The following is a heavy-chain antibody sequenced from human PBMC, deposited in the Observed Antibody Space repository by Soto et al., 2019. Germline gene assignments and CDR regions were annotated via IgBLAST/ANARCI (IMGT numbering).Heavy chain of an antibody. V-gene: IGHV1-69*13. CDR1: GGTFSSYA. Sequence: GASVKVSCKAPGGTFSSYAISWVRQAPGQGLEWMGGIIPIFGTANYAQKFQGRVTITADESTSTAYMELSSLRSEDTAVYYCARVGPRYYDDSSGPSNVSRFDPWGQGTLVTVSS. J-gene: IGHJ5*02. CDR3: ARVGPRYYDDSSGPSNVSRFDP. CDR2: IIPIFGTA. D-gene: IGHD3-22*01.